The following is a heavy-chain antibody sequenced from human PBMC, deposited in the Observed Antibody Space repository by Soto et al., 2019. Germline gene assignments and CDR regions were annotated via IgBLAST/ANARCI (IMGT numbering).Heavy chain of an antibody. D-gene: IGHD6-13*01. J-gene: IGHJ5*02. CDR2: MYYSGST. Sequence: QLQLQESGPGLVKPSETLSLTCTVSGGSISSSSYYWGWIRHPPGKGREWIGSMYYSGSTYYTPPLKSRVTRPVDTSKNQFSLKLSSVTAADTAVYYCARYSSSFDWFDPWGQGTLVTVSS. V-gene: IGHV4-39*01. CDR3: ARYSSSFDWFDP. CDR1: GGSISSSSYY.